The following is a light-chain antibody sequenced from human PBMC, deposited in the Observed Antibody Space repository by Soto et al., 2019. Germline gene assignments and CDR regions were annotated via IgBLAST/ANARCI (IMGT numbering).Light chain of an antibody. CDR2: AAS. CDR3: QQSYDTPPVT. Sequence: DIQMTQSPSSLSASVGDRVTITCRASQSISSYLNWYQQKPGKAPKLLIYAASSLQSGVPSRFSGSGSGTDFTLTISSLQPEDFATYYCQQSYDTPPVTFGGGTKVDIK. CDR1: QSISSY. V-gene: IGKV1-39*01. J-gene: IGKJ4*01.